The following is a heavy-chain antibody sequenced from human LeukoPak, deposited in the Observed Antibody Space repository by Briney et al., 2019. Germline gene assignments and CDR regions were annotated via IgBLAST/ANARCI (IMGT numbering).Heavy chain of an antibody. V-gene: IGHV1-18*01. D-gene: IGHD6-19*01. CDR2: ISAYNGNT. CDR3: ARYQWLPTSFYYYGMDV. J-gene: IGHJ6*02. Sequence: ASVKVSRKASGYTFTSYGISWVRQAPGQGLEWMGWISAYNGNTNYAQKLQGRVTMTTDTSTSTAYMELRSLRSDDTAVYYCARYQWLPTSFYYYGMDVWGQGTTVTVSS. CDR1: GYTFTSYG.